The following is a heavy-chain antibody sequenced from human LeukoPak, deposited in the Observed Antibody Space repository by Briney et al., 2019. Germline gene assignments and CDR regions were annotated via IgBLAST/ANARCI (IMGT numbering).Heavy chain of an antibody. CDR3: ARDGDGGYTADY. Sequence: GGSLRLSCAASGFIFSNFWMYWVRQAPGKGLEWVATIKPDGSATYYVDSVKGRFTISRDNAENSLYLQVNGLRAEDTAVYYCARDGDGGYTADYWDQGTLVTVSS. J-gene: IGHJ4*02. D-gene: IGHD5-24*01. V-gene: IGHV3-7*05. CDR2: IKPDGSAT. CDR1: GFIFSNFW.